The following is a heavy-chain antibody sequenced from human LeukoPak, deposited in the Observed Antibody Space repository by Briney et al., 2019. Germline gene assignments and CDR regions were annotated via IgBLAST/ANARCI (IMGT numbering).Heavy chain of an antibody. CDR3: ARVYSSSGGFDY. CDR2: ISSSSSYI. D-gene: IGHD6-6*01. CDR1: GFTFSSYS. J-gene: IGHJ4*02. V-gene: IGHV3-21*01. Sequence: PGGSLRLSCAASGFTFSSYSVNWVRQAPGKGLEWVSSISSSSSYIYYADSVKGRFTISRDNAKNSLYLQMNSLRAEDTAVYYCARVYSSSGGFDYWGQGTLVTVSS.